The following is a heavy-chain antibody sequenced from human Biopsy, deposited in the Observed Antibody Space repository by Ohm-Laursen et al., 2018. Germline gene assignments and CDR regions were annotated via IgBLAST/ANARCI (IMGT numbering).Heavy chain of an antibody. J-gene: IGHJ3*02. CDR2: VSHSGST. CDR1: GGSFSGYY. Sequence: SDTLSLTCAVSGGSFSGYYWSWIHQTPGKGLEWIGEVSHSGSTNYNPSLKSRVTISVDTSKNQFSLNLSSVTAADTAVYYCARLTGDYIWGNWRINHDPFDIWDQGTSVTVSS. D-gene: IGHD3-16*01. V-gene: IGHV4-34*01. CDR3: ARLTGDYIWGNWRINHDPFDI.